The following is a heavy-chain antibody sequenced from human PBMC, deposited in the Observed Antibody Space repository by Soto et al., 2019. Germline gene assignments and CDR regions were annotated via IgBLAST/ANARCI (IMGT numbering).Heavy chain of an antibody. J-gene: IGHJ6*02. Sequence: PGGSLRLSCAASGFTFSNAWMSWVRQAPGKGLEWVGRIKSKTDGGTTDYAAPVKGRFTISRDESKNTLYLQMNSLKTEDTAVYYCTTDSSSGYYDSSGYPQVPLDYYYGMDVWGQGTTVTVSS. CDR3: TTDSSSGYYDSSGYPQVPLDYYYGMDV. CDR2: IKSKTDGGTT. CDR1: GFTFSNAW. V-gene: IGHV3-15*01. D-gene: IGHD3-22*01.